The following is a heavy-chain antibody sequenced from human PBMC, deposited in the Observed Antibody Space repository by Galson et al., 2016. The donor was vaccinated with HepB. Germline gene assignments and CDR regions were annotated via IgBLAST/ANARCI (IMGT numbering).Heavy chain of an antibody. CDR2: IYYSGST. J-gene: IGHJ4*02. Sequence: TLSLTCIVSGDSISSGGSHWIWIRQHPGKGLEWIGFIYYSGSTYYNPSLKSRATISVDTSKNQFSLKLSSVTVADTAVYYCARVGHLDFWSGYYVPPFDYWGQGTLVTVSS. CDR3: ARVGHLDFWSGYYVPPFDY. CDR1: GDSISSGGSH. D-gene: IGHD3-3*01. V-gene: IGHV4-31*03.